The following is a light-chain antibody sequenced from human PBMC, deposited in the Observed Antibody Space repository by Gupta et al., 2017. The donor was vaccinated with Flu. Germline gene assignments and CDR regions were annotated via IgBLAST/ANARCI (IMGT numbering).Light chain of an antibody. J-gene: IGLJ1*01. Sequence: TSCTETSNHVGAYEYVSWYQQHPGKAPKLIIYEVTNRPSGISNRFSGSKSGNTTSLTISGLQAEDEAEYYCSSYSSSTTLSYVFGTGTKVTVL. CDR2: EVT. CDR3: SSYSSSTTLSYV. V-gene: IGLV2-14*01. CDR1: SNHVGAYEY.